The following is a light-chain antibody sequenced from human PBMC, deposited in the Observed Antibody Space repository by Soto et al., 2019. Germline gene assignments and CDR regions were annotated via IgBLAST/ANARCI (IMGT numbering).Light chain of an antibody. CDR1: QDISNY. CDR2: DAS. Sequence: DIQMTQSPSPLSASVGDRVTITCQASQDISNYLNWYQQKPGKAPKLLIYDASNLETGVPSRFSGSGSGTDFTFTISSLQPEDIATYYCQQYDNLPLTFGGGTKVVIK. V-gene: IGKV1-33*01. CDR3: QQYDNLPLT. J-gene: IGKJ4*01.